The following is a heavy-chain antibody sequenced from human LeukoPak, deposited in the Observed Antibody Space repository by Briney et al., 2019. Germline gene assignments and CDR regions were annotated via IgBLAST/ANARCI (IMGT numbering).Heavy chain of an antibody. V-gene: IGHV4-30-4*01. CDR3: ARVAAAGQNWFDP. J-gene: IGHJ5*02. Sequence: SETLSLTCTVSGGSISSGDYYWSWIRQPPGKGLEWIGYIYYSGSTYYNPSLKSRVTISVDTSKNQFSLTLSSVTAADTAVYYCARVAAAGQNWFDPWGQGTLVTVSS. CDR1: GGSISSGDYY. CDR2: IYYSGST. D-gene: IGHD6-13*01.